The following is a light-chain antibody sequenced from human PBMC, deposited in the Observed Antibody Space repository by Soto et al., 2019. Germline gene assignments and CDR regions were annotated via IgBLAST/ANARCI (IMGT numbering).Light chain of an antibody. CDR3: QQYGRSQFT. V-gene: IGKV3-20*01. Sequence: EIVLTQSPGTLSLSPGERATLSCGASQSVTSNFLAWYQKKPGQAPRLLIYGASSRAAGIPDRFSGSGSGTDFTLTISRLEPEDFAVYYCQQYGRSQFTFGPGTKVDI. CDR1: QSVTSNF. J-gene: IGKJ3*01. CDR2: GAS.